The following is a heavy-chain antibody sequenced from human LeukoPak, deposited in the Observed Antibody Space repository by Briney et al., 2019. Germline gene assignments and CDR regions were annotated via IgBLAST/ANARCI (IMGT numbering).Heavy chain of an antibody. CDR2: ISSIITYI. CDR1: GFTFSSYS. CDR3: ARPGDIVAFY. J-gene: IGHJ4*02. V-gene: IGHV3-21*01. D-gene: IGHD5-12*01. Sequence: GGSLRLSCAASGFTFSSYSMNWVRQGPGKGLEWGSSISSIITYIYYAASVKRRFTISRDNAKKSLHLQINSLSAEEPAVYPCARPGDIVAFYWGQGTLVTVSS.